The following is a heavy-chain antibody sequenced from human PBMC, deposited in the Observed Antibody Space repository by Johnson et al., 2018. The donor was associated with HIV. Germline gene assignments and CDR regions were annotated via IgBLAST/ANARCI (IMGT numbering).Heavy chain of an antibody. CDR1: GFTFSSYG. J-gene: IGHJ3*02. D-gene: IGHD3-10*01. V-gene: IGHV3-30*18. CDR3: AKDPGSITMVRGDAFDI. Sequence: QVQLVESGGGVVQPGRSLRLSCAASGFTFSSYGMAWVRQAPGKGLEWVTAISFAGTNKYYADSVKGRFTISRDNSKDTLYLQMDGLRPEDTALYYCAKDPGSITMVRGDAFDIWGQGTMVTVSS. CDR2: ISFAGTNK.